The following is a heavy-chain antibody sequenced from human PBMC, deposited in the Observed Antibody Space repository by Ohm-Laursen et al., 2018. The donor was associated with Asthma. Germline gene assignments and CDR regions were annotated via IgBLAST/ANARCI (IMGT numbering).Heavy chain of an antibody. CDR1: GFTFSSYA. CDR2: ISGGGDNT. Sequence: SLRLSCSASGFTFSSYAMSWVRQAPGKGLEWVSAISGGGDNTNYADSVKGRFTISRDESKNTLFLQMNSLRAEDTAVYYCAKETNTGYSSGWYNYWGQGTLVTVSS. J-gene: IGHJ4*02. D-gene: IGHD6-19*01. CDR3: AKETNTGYSSGWYNY. V-gene: IGHV3-23*01.